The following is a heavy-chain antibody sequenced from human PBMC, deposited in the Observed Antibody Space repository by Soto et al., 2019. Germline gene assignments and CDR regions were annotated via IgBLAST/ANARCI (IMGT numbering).Heavy chain of an antibody. D-gene: IGHD3-10*01. CDR1: GGSISTYY. V-gene: IGHV4-59*01. J-gene: IGHJ5*02. CDR2: IYHSGST. Sequence: ETLSLTCTVSGGSISTYYWSWIRQPPGKGLEWIGYIYHSGSTYYDPSLKSRVTISVDTSKNQFSLKLNSVTAADTAVYYCARESAGSGKNNWFDPWGQGTLVTVSS. CDR3: ARESAGSGKNNWFDP.